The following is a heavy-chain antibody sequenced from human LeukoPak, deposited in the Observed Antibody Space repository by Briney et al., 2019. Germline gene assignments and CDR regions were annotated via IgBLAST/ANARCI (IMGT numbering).Heavy chain of an antibody. CDR3: ARVGVDTAMVDY. Sequence: SEALSLTCTVSGGSISSYYWSWTRQPPGKGLEWIGYIYYSGSTNYNPSLKSRVTISVDTSKNQFSLKLRSVTAADTAVYYCARVGVDTAMVDYWGQGTLVTVSS. J-gene: IGHJ4*02. CDR1: GGSISSYY. D-gene: IGHD5-18*01. V-gene: IGHV4-59*01. CDR2: IYYSGST.